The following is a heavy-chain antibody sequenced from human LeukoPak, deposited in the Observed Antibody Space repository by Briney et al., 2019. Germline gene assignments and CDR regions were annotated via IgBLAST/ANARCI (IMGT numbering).Heavy chain of an antibody. V-gene: IGHV4-38-2*02. CDR1: GYSIRSGYY. J-gene: IGHJ5*02. Sequence: SETLSLICDVSGYSIRSGYYWAWIRPPPGKGLEWIGSIYHSGSTYYNPSLKSRGTMSVDATKNQVSLTLTSVTAADTGVYFCARDLNGRQIDRWGQGHLVTVSS. CDR3: ARDLNGRQIDR. CDR2: IYHSGST. D-gene: IGHD2-15*01.